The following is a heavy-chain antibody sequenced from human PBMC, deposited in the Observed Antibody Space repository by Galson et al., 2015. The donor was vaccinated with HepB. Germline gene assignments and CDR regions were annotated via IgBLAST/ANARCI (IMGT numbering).Heavy chain of an antibody. Sequence: SLRLSCAASGFTFSSYAMSWVRQAPGKGLEWVSAISGSGGSTYYADSVKGRFTISRDNSKNTLYLQMNSLRAEDTAVYYCAKDGGGGSLLVPHWFDPWGQGTLVTVSS. V-gene: IGHV3-23*01. CDR2: ISGSGGST. CDR1: GFTFSSYA. CDR3: AKDGGGGSLLVPHWFDP. J-gene: IGHJ5*02. D-gene: IGHD2-15*01.